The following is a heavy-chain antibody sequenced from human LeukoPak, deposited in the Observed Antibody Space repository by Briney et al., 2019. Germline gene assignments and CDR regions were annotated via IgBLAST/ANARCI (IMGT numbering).Heavy chain of an antibody. V-gene: IGHV1-18*01. CDR1: GYTFTSYG. Sequence: ASVKVSCKASGYTFTSYGISWVRQAPGQGLEWMGWISAYNGNTNYAQKLQGRVTITTDTSTSTAYMELRSLRSDDTAVYYCAREVADDSSAYYGWFDPWGQGTLVTVSS. J-gene: IGHJ5*02. CDR3: AREVADDSSAYYGWFDP. D-gene: IGHD3-22*01. CDR2: ISAYNGNT.